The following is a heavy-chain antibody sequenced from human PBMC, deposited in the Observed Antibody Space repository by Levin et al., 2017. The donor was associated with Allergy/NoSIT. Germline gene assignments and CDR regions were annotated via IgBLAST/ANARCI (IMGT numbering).Heavy chain of an antibody. Sequence: LSLTCAASGFTFSGYTIHWVRQAPGKGLEWVATISYDVSNKYYADSVKGRFTISRDNSKNTLYLQMNSLRPEDTAVYYCARDQMVRGVIMGDWGQGTLVTVSS. J-gene: IGHJ4*02. CDR3: ARDQMVRGVIMGD. V-gene: IGHV3-30*04. D-gene: IGHD3-10*01. CDR2: ISYDVSNK. CDR1: GFTFSGYT.